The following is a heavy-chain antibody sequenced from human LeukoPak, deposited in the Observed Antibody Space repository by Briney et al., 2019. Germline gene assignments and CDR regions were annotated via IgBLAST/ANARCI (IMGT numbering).Heavy chain of an antibody. CDR3: ARPYEGSGYAYDY. CDR2: FHFSGAI. D-gene: IGHD3-22*01. J-gene: IGHJ4*02. Sequence: PSETLSLTCTVSGVSITSYSHNYDWIRQPPGKGLEWIGGFHFSGAIKYNLSLKSRVTLFVDTSKKQISLKLNSVTAADTAVYYCARPYEGSGYAYDYWGQGILVTVSS. V-gene: IGHV4-39*01. CDR1: GVSITSYSHN.